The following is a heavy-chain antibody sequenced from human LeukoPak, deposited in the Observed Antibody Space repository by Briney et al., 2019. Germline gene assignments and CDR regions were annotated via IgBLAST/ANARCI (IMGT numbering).Heavy chain of an antibody. CDR3: ARGAWIQLWLPTTD. Sequence: GGSLRLSCAASGFTFSSYAMHWVRQAPGKGLEWVAVISYDGSNKYYADSVKGRFTISRDNSKNTLYLQMNSLRAEDTAVNYCARGAWIQLWLPTTDWGQGTLVTVSS. V-gene: IGHV3-30-3*01. D-gene: IGHD5-18*01. CDR2: ISYDGSNK. J-gene: IGHJ4*02. CDR1: GFTFSSYA.